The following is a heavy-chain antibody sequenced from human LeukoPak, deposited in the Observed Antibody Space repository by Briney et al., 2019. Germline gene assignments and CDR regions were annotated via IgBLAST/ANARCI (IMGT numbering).Heavy chain of an antibody. CDR2: ISSSSSYI. Sequence: GGSLRLSCAASGFTFSSYSMNWVRHAPGKGLEWASSISSSSSYIYYADSVKGRFTISRDNAKNSLYLQMNSLRAEDTAVYYCARGGYYDFWSGYYTDLYFDYWGQGTLVTVSS. J-gene: IGHJ4*02. V-gene: IGHV3-21*01. D-gene: IGHD3-3*01. CDR1: GFTFSSYS. CDR3: ARGGYYDFWSGYYTDLYFDY.